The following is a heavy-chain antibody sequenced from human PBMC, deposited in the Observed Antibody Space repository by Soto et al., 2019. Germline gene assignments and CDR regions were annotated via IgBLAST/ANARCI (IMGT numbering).Heavy chain of an antibody. Sequence: QVQLVESGGGVVQPGRSLRLSCAASGFTFSSYGMHWVRQAPGKGLEWVAVISYDGSNKYYADSVKGRFTISRDNSKNTLYLQMNSLRAEDTAVYYCAKDLYNYESSGYYFGGAFDIWGQGTMVTVSS. J-gene: IGHJ3*02. CDR2: ISYDGSNK. D-gene: IGHD3-22*01. V-gene: IGHV3-30*18. CDR3: AKDLYNYESSGYYFGGAFDI. CDR1: GFTFSSYG.